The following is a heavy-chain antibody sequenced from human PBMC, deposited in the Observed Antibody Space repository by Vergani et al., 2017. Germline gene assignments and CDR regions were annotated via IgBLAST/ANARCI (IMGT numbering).Heavy chain of an antibody. V-gene: IGHV3-21*01. J-gene: IGHJ3*02. CDR2: ISSSSSYI. CDR1: GFTFSSYS. CDR3: AGLFRGANAFDI. Sequence: EVQLVESGGGLVKPGGSLRLSCAASGFTFSSYSMNWVRQAPGKGLEWVSSISSSSSYIYYADSVKGRFTISRDNAKNSLYLQMNSLRAEDTAVYYCAGLFRGANAFDIWGQGTMVTVSS. D-gene: IGHD4/OR15-4a*01.